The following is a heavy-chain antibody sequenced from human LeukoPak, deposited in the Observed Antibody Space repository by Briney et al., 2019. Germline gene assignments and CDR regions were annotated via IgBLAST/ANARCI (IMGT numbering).Heavy chain of an antibody. J-gene: IGHJ4*02. CDR2: IYYSGST. V-gene: IGHV4-39*01. CDR1: DGSISSSSYY. Sequence: SETLSLTCTVSDGSISSSSYYWGWIRQPPGKGLEWIGTIYYSGSTYYNPSLKSRVTISVDTSENQFSLKLSSVTAADTAVYYCGEPGYWGQGTLVTVSS. CDR3: GEPGY. D-gene: IGHD1-14*01.